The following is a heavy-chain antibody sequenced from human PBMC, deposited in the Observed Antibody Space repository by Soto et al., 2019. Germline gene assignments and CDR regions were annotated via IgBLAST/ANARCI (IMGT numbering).Heavy chain of an antibody. CDR2: IVPIFGTA. CDR1: GGTFSSYA. CDR3: ARDRCGGIDY. Sequence: QVQLVQSGAEVKKPGSSVKVSCKACGGTFSSYAISWVRQAPGRGLEWMGGIVPIFGTANYAQKCQGRVTITADESASTAYMELSSVRSEDTAVYYCARDRCGGIDYGGQGTLVTVSS. J-gene: IGHJ4*02. D-gene: IGHD2-21*01. V-gene: IGHV1-69*12.